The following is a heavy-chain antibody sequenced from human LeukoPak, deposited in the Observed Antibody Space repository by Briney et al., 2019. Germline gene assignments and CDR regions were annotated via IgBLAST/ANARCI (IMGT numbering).Heavy chain of an antibody. J-gene: IGHJ6*03. CDR3: ASQGYCSSTSCYGPSYYYYMDV. V-gene: IGHV1-18*01. Sequence: ASVKVSCKASGYTFTSYGISWVRQAPGQGVEWMGWISAYNGNTNYEQKLQGRVTMTTDTSTSTAYMELRSLRSDDTAVYYCASQGYCSSTSCYGPSYYYYMDVWGKGTTVTVSS. D-gene: IGHD2-2*01. CDR1: GYTFTSYG. CDR2: ISAYNGNT.